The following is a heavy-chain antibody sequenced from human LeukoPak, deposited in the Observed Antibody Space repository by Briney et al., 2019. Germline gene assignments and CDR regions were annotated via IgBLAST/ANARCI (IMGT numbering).Heavy chain of an antibody. D-gene: IGHD3-22*01. CDR2: ISSNGGST. J-gene: IGHJ3*02. CDR1: GLTFSSYV. V-gene: IGHV3-64D*09. CDR3: VKDYYDSSGYYGDAFDI. Sequence: HPGGSLRLSCSASGLTFSSYVMYWVRQAPGKGLEYVSTISSNGGSTYYADSVKGRFTISRDNSKNTLYLQMSSLRAEDTAVYYCVKDYYDSSGYYGDAFDIWGQGTMVTVPS.